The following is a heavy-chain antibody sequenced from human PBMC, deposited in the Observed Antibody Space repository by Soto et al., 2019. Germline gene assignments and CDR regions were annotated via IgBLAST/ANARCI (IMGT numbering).Heavy chain of an antibody. D-gene: IGHD2-2*01. CDR1: GFTFSSYS. CDR2: ISSSSSYI. Sequence: PGGSLRLSCAASGFTFSSYSMNWVRQAPGKGLEWVSSISSSSSYIYYADSVEGRFTISRDNAKNSLYLQMNSLRAEDTAVYYCARYCSSTSCYPYYYYGMDVWGQGTTVTVSS. J-gene: IGHJ6*02. V-gene: IGHV3-21*01. CDR3: ARYCSSTSCYPYYYYGMDV.